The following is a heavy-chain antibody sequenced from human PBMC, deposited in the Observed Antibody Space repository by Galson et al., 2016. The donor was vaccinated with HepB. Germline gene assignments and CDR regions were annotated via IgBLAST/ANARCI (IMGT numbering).Heavy chain of an antibody. Sequence: SVKVSCKASGYSFTDYYVHRVRLAHGQGLEWMGWIDPKSGRTHYAQKFLGRLTLTRDTSIGTAYMNLSSLTSDDTAVNYCAKRNIVGAGMKATDDHRLDPWRQGTLVTVSS. CDR2: IDPKSGRT. V-gene: IGHV1-2*02. CDR3: AKRNIVGAGMKATDDHRLDP. CDR1: GYSFTDYY. J-gene: IGHJ5*02. D-gene: IGHD3-16*01.